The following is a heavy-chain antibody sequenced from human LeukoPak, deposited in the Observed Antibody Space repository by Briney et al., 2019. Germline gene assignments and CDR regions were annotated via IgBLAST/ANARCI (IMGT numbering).Heavy chain of an antibody. Sequence: GGSLRLSCAASGFTFSSYAVSWVRQAPGKRLEWVSAISGSGGTTYYADSVKGRFTISRDNSKNTLYLQMNSLRAEDTAVYYCAKDTANYYDSSGPGGQGTLVTVSS. CDR2: ISGSGGTT. CDR3: AKDTANYYDSSGP. V-gene: IGHV3-23*01. CDR1: GFTFSSYA. J-gene: IGHJ4*02. D-gene: IGHD3-22*01.